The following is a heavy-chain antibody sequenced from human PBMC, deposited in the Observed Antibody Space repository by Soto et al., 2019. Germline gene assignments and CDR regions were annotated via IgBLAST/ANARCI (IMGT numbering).Heavy chain of an antibody. CDR3: AASCVACRGFNYYGMDV. V-gene: IGHV4-31*03. CDR2: IYYSGST. CDR1: GGSISSGGYY. Sequence: SETLSLTCTVPGGSISSGGYYWSWIRQHPGKGLEWIGYIYYSGSTYYNPSLKSRVTISVDTSKNQFSLKLSSVTAADTAVYYCAASCVACRGFNYYGMDVWGQGTTVTVSS. J-gene: IGHJ6*02. D-gene: IGHD5-12*01.